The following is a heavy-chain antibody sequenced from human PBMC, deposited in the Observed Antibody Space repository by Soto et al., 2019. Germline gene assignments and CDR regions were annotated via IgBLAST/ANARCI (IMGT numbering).Heavy chain of an antibody. Sequence: SQTLSLTCAVYGGSFSGYYWTWIRQPPGTGLEWIGEINHSGSTNYNPSLKSRVTISVDTSKNQFSLRLTSVTAADTAVYYCAKQGGKYGLRSFDPLGQGTLVTVSS. CDR1: GGSFSGYY. J-gene: IGHJ5*02. CDR3: AKQGGKYGLRSFDP. CDR2: INHSGST. V-gene: IGHV4-34*01. D-gene: IGHD1-1*01.